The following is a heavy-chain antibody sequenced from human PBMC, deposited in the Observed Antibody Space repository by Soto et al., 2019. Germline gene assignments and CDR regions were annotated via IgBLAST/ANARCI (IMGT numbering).Heavy chain of an antibody. CDR1: GFTFSSYG. CDR2: ISYDGSNK. J-gene: IGHJ4*02. CDR3: AKVALYGGNSGYYFDY. V-gene: IGHV3-30*18. D-gene: IGHD4-17*01. Sequence: GGSLRLSCAASGFTFSSYGMHWVRQAPGKGLEWVAVISYDGSNKYYADSVKGRFTISRDNSKNTLYLQMNSLRAEDTAVYYCAKVALYGGNSGYYFDYWGQGTLVTVSS.